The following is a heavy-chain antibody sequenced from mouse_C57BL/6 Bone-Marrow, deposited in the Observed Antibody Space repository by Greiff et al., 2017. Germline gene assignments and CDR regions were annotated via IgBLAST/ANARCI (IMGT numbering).Heavy chain of an antibody. CDR2: IYPGSGST. CDR1: GYTFTSYW. D-gene: IGHD2-3*01. CDR3: ARVYDGDPFDY. V-gene: IGHV1-55*01. J-gene: IGHJ2*01. Sequence: VQLQQPGAELVKPGASVRMSCKASGYTFTSYWITWGKQRPGQGLEGIGDIYPGSGSTKYNEKFKSKATLTVDTSSSTAYMQLSSLTSEDSAVYYCARVYDGDPFDYWGQGTTLTVSS.